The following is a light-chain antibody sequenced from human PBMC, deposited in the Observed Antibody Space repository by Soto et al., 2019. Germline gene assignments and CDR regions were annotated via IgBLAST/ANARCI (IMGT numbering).Light chain of an antibody. Sequence: QSALTQPASVSGSPGQSITISCTGTSSDIGAYHFVSWYQQHPGKAPKLMLYDVNIRPSGVSNRFSGSKSGNTASLTISGLQAEDEADYYCTSWTTSTTMIFGGGTQVTVL. V-gene: IGLV2-14*03. J-gene: IGLJ2*01. CDR3: TSWTTSTTMI. CDR2: DVN. CDR1: SSDIGAYHF.